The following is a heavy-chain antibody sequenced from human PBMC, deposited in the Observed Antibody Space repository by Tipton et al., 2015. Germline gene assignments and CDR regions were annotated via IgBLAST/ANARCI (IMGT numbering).Heavy chain of an antibody. CDR2: IYYTGST. D-gene: IGHD3-9*01. CDR3: ACQDYDSLTRDYQTVDY. Sequence: LRLSCAVSGGSVSSSSYYWGWIRQPPGKGLEWIGTIYYTGSTSYNPSLKSRVTISVDTPKNQFSLKLSSVTAADTAVYYCACQDYDSLTRDYQTVDYWGPGTLISVSS. CDR1: GGSVSSSSYY. V-gene: IGHV4-39*01. J-gene: IGHJ4*02.